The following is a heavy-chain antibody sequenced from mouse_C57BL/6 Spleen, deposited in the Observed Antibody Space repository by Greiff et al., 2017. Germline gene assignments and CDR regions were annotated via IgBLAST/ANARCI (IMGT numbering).Heavy chain of an antibody. CDR3: AREILYYGSSFDY. Sequence: GDGDTNYNGKFKGKATLTADNSSSTAYMQLSSLTSEDSAVYFCAREILYYGSSFDYWGQGTTLTVSS. CDR2: GDGDT. V-gene: IGHV1-80*01. J-gene: IGHJ2*01. D-gene: IGHD1-1*01.